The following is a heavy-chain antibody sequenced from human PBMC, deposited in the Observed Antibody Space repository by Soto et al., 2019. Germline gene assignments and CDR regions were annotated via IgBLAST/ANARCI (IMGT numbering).Heavy chain of an antibody. D-gene: IGHD3-3*01. Sequence: QVQLVESGGGVVQPGRSLRLSCAASGFTFSSYAMHWVRQAPGKGLEWVAVISYDGSNKYYADSVKGRFTISRDNSKNTLYLQMNSLRAEDTAVYYCARERGATYYDFWSGYHPDYYYYGMDVWGQGTTVTVSS. V-gene: IGHV3-30-3*01. J-gene: IGHJ6*02. CDR1: GFTFSSYA. CDR3: ARERGATYYDFWSGYHPDYYYYGMDV. CDR2: ISYDGSNK.